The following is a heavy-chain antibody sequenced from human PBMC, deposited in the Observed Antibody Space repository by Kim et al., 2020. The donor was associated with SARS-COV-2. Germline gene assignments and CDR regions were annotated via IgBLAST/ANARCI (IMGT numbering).Heavy chain of an antibody. D-gene: IGHD7-27*01. Sequence: SETLSLTCTVSGGSISSSSYYWGWIRQPPGKGLEWIGCIYCSGSTYYNPSLKSRVTISVDTSKNQFSLKLSSVTAADTAVYYCARQAGGTTGVDYWGQGTLVTVSS. CDR1: GGSISSSSYY. CDR3: ARQAGGTTGVDY. J-gene: IGHJ4*02. CDR2: IYCSGST. V-gene: IGHV4-39*01.